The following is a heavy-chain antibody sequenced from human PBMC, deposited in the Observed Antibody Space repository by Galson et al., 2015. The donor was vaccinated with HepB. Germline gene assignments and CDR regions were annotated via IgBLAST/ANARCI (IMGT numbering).Heavy chain of an antibody. J-gene: IGHJ4*02. Sequence: SLRLSCAASGFTFSDYYMSWIRQVPGKGLEWVSYIDSGDGYTNYADSVKGRFTISGDNAKNSLYLQMNSLRAEDTAMYYCARSKPTSAAAGDDFDYWGQGTLVTVSS. CDR2: IDSGDGYT. V-gene: IGHV3-11*06. D-gene: IGHD6-13*01. CDR1: GFTFSDYY. CDR3: ARSKPTSAAAGDDFDY.